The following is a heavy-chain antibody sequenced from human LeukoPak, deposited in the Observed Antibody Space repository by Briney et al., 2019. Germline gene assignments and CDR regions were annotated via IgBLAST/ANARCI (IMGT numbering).Heavy chain of an antibody. D-gene: IGHD3-10*01. CDR2: ISSSGSTI. CDR1: GFTFSSYE. CDR3: ALRWFGELFVDY. V-gene: IGHV3-48*03. Sequence: GGSLRLSCAASGFTFSSYEMNWVHQAPGKGLEWVSYISSSGSTIYYADSVKGRFTISRDNAKNSLYLQMNSLGAEDTAVYYCALRWFGELFVDYWGQGTLVTVSS. J-gene: IGHJ4*02.